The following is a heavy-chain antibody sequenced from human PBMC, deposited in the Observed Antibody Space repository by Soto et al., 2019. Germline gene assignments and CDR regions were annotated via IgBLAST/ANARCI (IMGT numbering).Heavy chain of an antibody. CDR3: AKDLFYDSSGSADP. D-gene: IGHD3-22*01. J-gene: IGHJ5*02. CDR1: GYTFTTYG. Sequence: SVKVSCKASGYTFTTYGIHWVRQAPGQGLEWMGGIIPIFGTANYAQKFQGRVTITADESTSTAYMELSSLRSEDTAVYYCAKDLFYDSSGSADPWGQGTLVTVSS. V-gene: IGHV1-69*13. CDR2: IIPIFGTA.